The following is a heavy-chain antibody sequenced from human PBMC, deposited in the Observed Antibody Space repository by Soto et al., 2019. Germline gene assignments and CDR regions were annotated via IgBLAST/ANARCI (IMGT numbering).Heavy chain of an antibody. CDR2: ISAYNGNT. Sequence: ASVKVSCKASGYTFTSYGISWVRQAPGQGLEWMGWISAYNGNTNYAQKLQGRVTMTTDTSTSTAYMELRSLRSDDTAVYYCARVYDFWSDYYPPYFDYWGQGTLVTVSS. J-gene: IGHJ4*02. CDR1: GYTFTSYG. CDR3: ARVYDFWSDYYPPYFDY. V-gene: IGHV1-18*01. D-gene: IGHD3-3*01.